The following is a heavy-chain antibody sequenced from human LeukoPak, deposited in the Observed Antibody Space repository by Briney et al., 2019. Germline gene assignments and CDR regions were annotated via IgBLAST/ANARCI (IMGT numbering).Heavy chain of an antibody. V-gene: IGHV3-30*18. D-gene: IGHD2-15*01. CDR2: ISYDGSNK. CDR1: GFTFSSYG. J-gene: IGHJ3*02. CDR3: AKDQGDIVVVVAAKDDAFDI. Sequence: PGRSLRLSCAASGFTFSSYGMHWVRQAPGKGLEWVAVISYDGSNKYYADSVKGRFTISRDNSKNTLYLQMNSLRAEDTAVYYCAKDQGDIVVVVAAKDDAFDIWGQGTMVTVSS.